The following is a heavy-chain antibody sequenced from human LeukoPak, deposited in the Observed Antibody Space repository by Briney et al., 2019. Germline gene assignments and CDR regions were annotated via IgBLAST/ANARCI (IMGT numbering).Heavy chain of an antibody. CDR3: ARHEAGSSWSNDAFDI. D-gene: IGHD6-13*01. V-gene: IGHV4-34*01. CDR1: GGSFSGYY. Sequence: PSETLSLSCAVYGGSFSGYYWSWIRQPPGKGLEWIGEINHSGSTNYNPPLKSRVTISVDTSKNQFSLKLSSVTAADTAVYYCARHEAGSSWSNDAFDIWGQGTMVTVSS. J-gene: IGHJ3*02. CDR2: INHSGST.